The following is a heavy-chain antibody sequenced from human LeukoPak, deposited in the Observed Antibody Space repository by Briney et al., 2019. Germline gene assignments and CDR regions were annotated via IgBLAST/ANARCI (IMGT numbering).Heavy chain of an antibody. Sequence: GASVKVSCKASGYRFSNYGISWVRQAPGQGLEWMGWISVYNGNTNYEQKFQGRVTMTTDTSTSTAYMDLRSLRSDDTAVYYCARDKWLRLSGDYWGQGTLVTVSS. V-gene: IGHV1-18*01. D-gene: IGHD5-12*01. CDR2: ISVYNGNT. CDR1: GYRFSNYG. J-gene: IGHJ4*02. CDR3: ARDKWLRLSGDY.